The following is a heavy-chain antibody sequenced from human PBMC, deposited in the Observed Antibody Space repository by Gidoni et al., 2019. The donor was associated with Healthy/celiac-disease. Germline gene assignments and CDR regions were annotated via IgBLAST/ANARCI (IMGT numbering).Heavy chain of an antibody. V-gene: IGHV3-23*01. CDR1: GFTFSSYA. D-gene: IGHD2-2*01. CDR3: AKDLGYCSSTSCLTFDY. Sequence: EVQLLESGGGLVQPGGSLRLSCAASGFTFSSYAMSWVRQAPGKGLEWVSAISGSGGSTYYADSVKGRFTISRDNSKNTLYLQMNSLRAEDTAVYYCAKDLGYCSSTSCLTFDYWGQGTLVTVSS. CDR2: ISGSGGST. J-gene: IGHJ4*02.